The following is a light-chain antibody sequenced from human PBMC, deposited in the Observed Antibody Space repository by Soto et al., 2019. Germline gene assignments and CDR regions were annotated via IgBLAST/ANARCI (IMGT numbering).Light chain of an antibody. Sequence: QSALTQPASVSGSPGQSITISCTGTSGDVGGYNYVSWYQQHPGKAPKLMIYDVSYRPSGVSNRFSGSKSGNTASLTISGLQAADEADYYCSSYTSSSTLGVFGGGTKLTVL. CDR2: DVS. CDR3: SSYTSSSTLGV. J-gene: IGLJ2*01. CDR1: SGDVGGYNY. V-gene: IGLV2-14*01.